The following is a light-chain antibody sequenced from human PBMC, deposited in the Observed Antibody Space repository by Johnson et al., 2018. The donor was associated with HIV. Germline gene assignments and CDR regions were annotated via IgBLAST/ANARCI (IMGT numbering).Light chain of an antibody. J-gene: IGLJ1*01. CDR3: GTWDSSLSAGDV. V-gene: IGLV1-51*01. Sequence: QSVLTQPPSVSAAPGQKVTISCYGSSSNIGNNYVSWYQHLPGAAPKLLIYDNNKRPSGIPDRFSGSKSGTSATLRITGLQTGDEADYYYGTWDSSLSAGDVFGRGTKGTVL. CDR1: SSNIGNNY. CDR2: DNN.